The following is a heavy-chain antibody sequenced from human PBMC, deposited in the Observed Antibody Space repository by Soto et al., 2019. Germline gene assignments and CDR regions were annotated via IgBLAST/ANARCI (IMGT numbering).Heavy chain of an antibody. J-gene: IGHJ4*02. V-gene: IGHV6-1*01. CDR3: ARGPSPLAY. Sequence: QVQLQQSGPGLLKPSQTLSLTCAVSGDSVSSNSAAWNWIRQSPSRGLEWLGRTYYRSRWYSDYAGSVKSRITINADTYKNQFYLQLNSVTPQDTAVYYCARGPSPLAYWGRGTVVTVSS. CDR1: GDSVSSNSAA. D-gene: IGHD6-6*01. CDR2: TYYRSRWYS.